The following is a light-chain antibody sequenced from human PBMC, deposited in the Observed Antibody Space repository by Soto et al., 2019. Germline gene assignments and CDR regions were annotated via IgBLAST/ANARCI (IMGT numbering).Light chain of an antibody. CDR3: MQALQTPRT. V-gene: IGKV2-28*01. CDR1: QSLLHSNGYNY. CDR2: LGS. J-gene: IGKJ1*01. Sequence: DIVMTQSPLSLPVTPGEPASISCRSSQSLLHSNGYNYLDWYLQKPGQSPQLLIYLGSNRASGATYRCSGSGSGTDFTLKISRVEAEDVGVYYCMQALQTPRTFGQGTKVEIK.